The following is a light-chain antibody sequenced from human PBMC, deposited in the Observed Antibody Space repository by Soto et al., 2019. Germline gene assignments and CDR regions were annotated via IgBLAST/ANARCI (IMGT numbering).Light chain of an antibody. CDR2: EVS. J-gene: IGLJ1*01. Sequence: ALTQPPSASGSPGQSVTISCTGTSSDVGGYNFVAWYQQHPGKAPKLMISEVSKRPSGVPDRFSGSKSGNTASLTVSGLQAEDEADYYCSSYAGSNIFVFGTGTKLTVL. V-gene: IGLV2-8*01. CDR1: SSDVGGYNF. CDR3: SSYAGSNIFV.